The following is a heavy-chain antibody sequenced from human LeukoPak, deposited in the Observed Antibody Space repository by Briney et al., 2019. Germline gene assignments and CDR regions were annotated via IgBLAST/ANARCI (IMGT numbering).Heavy chain of an antibody. J-gene: IGHJ3*02. Sequence: SETLSLTRTVSGDSISTYYWSWIRQPPGKRLEWIGYINYSGITNYNPSLKSRVTISVDTSKNQFSLKLSSVTAADTAVYYCARGLWFAVPGAFDIWGRGTMVTVSS. CDR1: GDSISTYY. CDR3: ARGLWFAVPGAFDI. V-gene: IGHV4-59*01. CDR2: INYSGIT. D-gene: IGHD3-10*01.